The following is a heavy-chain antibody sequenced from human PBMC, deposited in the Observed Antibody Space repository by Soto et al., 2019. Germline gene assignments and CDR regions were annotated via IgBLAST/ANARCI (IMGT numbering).Heavy chain of an antibody. V-gene: IGHV5-51*01. CDR2: IYPCESDT. D-gene: IGHD6-19*01. CDR1: GFTFTTYW. Sequence: PEESLKISCTTSGFTFTTYWIAWVRQIPAKGPEWMGIIYPCESDTRYSPSFEGQVTISADKSTSTAYLHWRSLKASDTAMYYCARTYQASGLRSSFYLAHWGAGTMVTVSS. CDR3: ARTYQASGLRSSFYLAH. J-gene: IGHJ4*02.